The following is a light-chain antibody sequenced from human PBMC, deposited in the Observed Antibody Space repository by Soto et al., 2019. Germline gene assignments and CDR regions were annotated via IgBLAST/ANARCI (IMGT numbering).Light chain of an antibody. CDR2: KAS. Sequence: DIQMTHSPSTLSASVGDRVTITCRASQTSNWLAWYQQKPGKAPKLLIYKASSLESGVQSRFRGSGSGTEFTITISSLQPDDFATYYCPQYHNYSPRTYGQGTKVEIK. J-gene: IGKJ1*01. CDR1: QTSNW. CDR3: PQYHNYSPRT. V-gene: IGKV1-5*03.